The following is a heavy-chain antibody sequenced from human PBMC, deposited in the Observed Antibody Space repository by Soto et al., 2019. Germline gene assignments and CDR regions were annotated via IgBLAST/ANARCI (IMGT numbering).Heavy chain of an antibody. CDR3: ARVPRSGGDPYYGLDV. V-gene: IGHV3-23*01. CDR2: ISGSGDNT. CDR1: GFTFSTHA. J-gene: IGHJ6*02. Sequence: EVQLLESGGGLVQPGGSLRLSCAASGFTFSTHAISWVRQAPGNGLEWVSTISGSGDNTFYADSVKGRVTISRDKSKNTRCLQSSGLRAEDAGVCVWARVPRSGGDPYYGLDVWGQGTAVTVSS. D-gene: IGHD3-16*01.